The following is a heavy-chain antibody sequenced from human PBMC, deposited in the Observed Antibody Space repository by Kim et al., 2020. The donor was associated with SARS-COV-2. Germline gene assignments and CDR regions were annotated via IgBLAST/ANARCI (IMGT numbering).Heavy chain of an antibody. V-gene: IGHV1-69*01. CDR3: ATGDYGENYFDY. J-gene: IGHJ4*02. Sequence: NYAQKFQGRVTITADESTSTAYMELSSLRSEDTAVYYCATGDYGENYFDYWGQGTLVTVSS. D-gene: IGHD4-17*01.